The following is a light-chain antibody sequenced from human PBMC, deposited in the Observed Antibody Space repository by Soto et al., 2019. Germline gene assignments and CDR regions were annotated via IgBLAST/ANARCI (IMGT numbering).Light chain of an antibody. Sequence: QPVLTQPASVSGSPGQSITISCTGTSSDVGGYKFVSWYQQHPGKAPKLMIYEVNNRPSGVSNRFSGSKSGNTASLTISGLQAEDEADYYCSSYTTSSTLEVFGTGTKVTVL. CDR1: SSDVGGYKF. CDR2: EVN. CDR3: SSYTTSSTLEV. J-gene: IGLJ1*01. V-gene: IGLV2-14*01.